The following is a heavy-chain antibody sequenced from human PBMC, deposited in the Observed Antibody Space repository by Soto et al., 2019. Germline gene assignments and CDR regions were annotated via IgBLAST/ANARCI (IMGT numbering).Heavy chain of an antibody. J-gene: IGHJ4*02. V-gene: IGHV3-23*01. CDR1: GFTFSSYA. CDR3: AKDVDPTVVRGPRGPEQY. Sequence: GGSLRLSCAASGFTFSSYAMSWVRQAPGKGLEWVSAISGSGGSTYYADSVKGRFTISRDNSKNTLYLQMNSLRPEDTAVYYCAKDVDPTVVRGPRGPEQYWGQGTQVTVSS. CDR2: ISGSGGST. D-gene: IGHD3-10*01.